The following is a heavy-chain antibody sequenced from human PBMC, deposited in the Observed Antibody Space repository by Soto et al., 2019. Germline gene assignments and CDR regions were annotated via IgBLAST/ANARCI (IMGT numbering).Heavy chain of an antibody. CDR2: IIPIFGTA. V-gene: IGHV1-69*01. D-gene: IGHD1-26*01. J-gene: IGHJ4*02. Sequence: QVQLVQSGAEVKKPGSSVKVSCKASGGTFSSYAISWVRQAPGQGLEWMGGIIPIFGTANYAQKFQGRVTITADESTSTAYMELSSLRSEDTAVYYCAVLGVGATLASTDYYFDYWGQGTLVTVSS. CDR1: GGTFSSYA. CDR3: AVLGVGATLASTDYYFDY.